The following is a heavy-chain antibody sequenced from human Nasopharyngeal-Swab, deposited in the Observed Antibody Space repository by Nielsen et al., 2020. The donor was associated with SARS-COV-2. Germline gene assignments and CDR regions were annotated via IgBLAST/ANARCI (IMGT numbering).Heavy chain of an antibody. Sequence: WIRQPPGKGLEWIGYIYYSGSTYYNPSLKSRVTISVDTSKNQFSLELSSVTAADTAVYYCARAVVWVGAAPSAVWGYFDYWGRGTLVTVSS. D-gene: IGHD2-15*01. CDR2: IYYSGST. V-gene: IGHV4-30-4*01. CDR3: ARAVVWVGAAPSAVWGYFDY. J-gene: IGHJ4*02.